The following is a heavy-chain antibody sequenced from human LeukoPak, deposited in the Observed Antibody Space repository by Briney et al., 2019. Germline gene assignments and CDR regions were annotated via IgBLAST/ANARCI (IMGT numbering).Heavy chain of an antibody. D-gene: IGHD3-10*01. V-gene: IGHV3-23*01. CDR2: ISGSGDNT. CDR3: ARVTYGSGTYGAFDY. Sequence: GGTLRLSCAAPGFTFSSHGMSWVRQAPGKGLEWVSTISGSGDNTYYADSVKGRFTISRDNSKKTLYLQMNSLRAEDTAVYYCARVTYGSGTYGAFDYWGQGTLVTVSS. J-gene: IGHJ4*02. CDR1: GFTFSSHG.